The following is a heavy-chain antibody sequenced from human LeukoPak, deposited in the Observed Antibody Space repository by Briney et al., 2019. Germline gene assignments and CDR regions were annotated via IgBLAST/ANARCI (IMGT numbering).Heavy chain of an antibody. CDR3: ARGFRLTPPNDAFDA. Sequence: RGSLRLSCAVSGFTFKTAGMHWVRQAPGKGLEWVAFIRYDGSEKFYAGSVKGRFTISRDDSENTLYLYMNSLTPEDTAVYSCARGFRLTPPNDAFDAWGQGTMVAVSS. J-gene: IGHJ3*01. CDR1: GFTFKTAG. V-gene: IGHV3-30*02. D-gene: IGHD2-15*01. CDR2: IRYDGSEK.